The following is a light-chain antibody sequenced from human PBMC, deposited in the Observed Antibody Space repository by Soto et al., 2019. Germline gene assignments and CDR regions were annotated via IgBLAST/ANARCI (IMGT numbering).Light chain of an antibody. CDR1: SSNIGAGYD. CDR3: QSYDSSLSGWV. Sequence: QSVLTQPPSVSGAPGQRVTISCTGSSSNIGAGYDVHWYQQLPGTAPKLLISGNSNRPSGVPDRFSGFKSGTSASLAITGLQAEDEADYYCQSYDSSLSGWVFGGGTKVTVL. V-gene: IGLV1-40*01. CDR2: GNS. J-gene: IGLJ3*02.